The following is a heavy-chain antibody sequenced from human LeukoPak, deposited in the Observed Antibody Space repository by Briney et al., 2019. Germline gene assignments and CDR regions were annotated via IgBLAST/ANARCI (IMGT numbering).Heavy chain of an antibody. CDR2: IRQDGGEK. CDR1: GFIFNDFW. J-gene: IGHJ4*02. CDR3: VRYSLVAADDY. D-gene: IGHD1-26*01. Sequence: GGSLRLSCVASGFIFNDFWMSWVRQVPGKGLEWVASIRQDGGEKNYMDSVEGRFTISRDNAKNSLYLQMNSLRAEDTAVYYCVRYSLVAADDYWGQGILVTVSS. V-gene: IGHV3-7*01.